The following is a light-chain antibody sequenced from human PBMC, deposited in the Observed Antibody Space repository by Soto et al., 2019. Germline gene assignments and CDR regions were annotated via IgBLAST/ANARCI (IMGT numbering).Light chain of an antibody. CDR2: EVS. J-gene: IGLJ1*01. V-gene: IGLV2-14*01. CDR3: SSYTSSSTLYV. CDR1: SSDVGGYNY. Sequence: QSVLTQPASVSGSPGQSITISCTGTSSDVGGYNYVSWYQQHPGKAPKLMIYEVSNRPSGVSNRFSGSVSGNTASLTISGLQAEDEADSYCSSYTSSSTLYVFGTGAKVTVL.